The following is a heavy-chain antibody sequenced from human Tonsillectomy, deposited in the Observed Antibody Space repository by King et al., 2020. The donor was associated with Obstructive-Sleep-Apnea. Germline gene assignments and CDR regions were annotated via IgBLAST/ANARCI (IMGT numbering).Heavy chain of an antibody. CDR1: GFTFDDYD. V-gene: IGHV3-9*01. CDR2: ISWNSGSI. D-gene: IGHD2-2*01. J-gene: IGHJ4*02. CDR3: AKDKGTDQLLPYYFDY. Sequence: QLVQSGGGLVQPGRSLRLSCAASGFTFDDYDMHWVRQAPGKGLEWVSGISWNSGSIGYADSVKGRFTISRDNAKNSLYLQMNSLRAEDTALYYCAKDKGTDQLLPYYFDYWGQGTLVTVSS.